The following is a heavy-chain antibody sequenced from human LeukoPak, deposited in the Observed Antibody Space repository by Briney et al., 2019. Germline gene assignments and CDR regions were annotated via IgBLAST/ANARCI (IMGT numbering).Heavy chain of an antibody. CDR2: IYSGGST. D-gene: IGHD6-19*01. V-gene: IGHV3-66*01. CDR3: AKDRSGGGDYYFGMDV. Sequence: GGSLRLSCAASGFTVRNNYMSWVRQAPGKGLEWVSVIYSGGSTYYADSVKDRFTISRDNSKNTLYLQMNSLRAEDTAVYYCAKDRSGGGDYYFGMDVWGPGTTVTVSS. J-gene: IGHJ6*02. CDR1: GFTVRNNY.